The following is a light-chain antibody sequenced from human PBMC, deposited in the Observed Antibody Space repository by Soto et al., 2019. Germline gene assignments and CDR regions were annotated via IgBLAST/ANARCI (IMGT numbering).Light chain of an antibody. CDR2: GAS. Sequence: EIVLTQSPGTLPLSPGERATLSCRASQSVSSNYLAWYQQKPGQAPRLLIYGASSRATGIPDRFSGSGSGTDFTLTISRLEPEDFLVYYCQQYGSSPPLTFGGGTKVEIK. V-gene: IGKV3-20*01. CDR3: QQYGSSPPLT. CDR1: QSVSSNY. J-gene: IGKJ4*01.